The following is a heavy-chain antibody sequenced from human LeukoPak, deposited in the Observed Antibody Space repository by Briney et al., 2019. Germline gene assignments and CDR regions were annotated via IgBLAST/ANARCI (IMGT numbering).Heavy chain of an antibody. J-gene: IGHJ4*02. D-gene: IGHD3-22*01. CDR2: ISSSGSTI. CDR3: ASTTYYYDSSGHSLTD. CDR1: GFTFDDYA. Sequence: GRSLRLSCAASGFTFDDYAMNWVRQAPGKGLEWVSCISSSGSTIYYADSVKGRFTISRDNAKNSLYLQMNSLRAEDTAVYYCASTTYYYDSSGHSLTDWGQGTLVTVSS. V-gene: IGHV3-48*03.